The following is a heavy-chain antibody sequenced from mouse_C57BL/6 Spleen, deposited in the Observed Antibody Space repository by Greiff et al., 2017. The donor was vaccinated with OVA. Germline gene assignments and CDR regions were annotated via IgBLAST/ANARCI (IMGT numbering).Heavy chain of an antibody. CDR3: TGSNWYFDV. Sequence: VQLVESGAELVRPGASVTLSCKASGYTFTDYEMHWVKQTPVHGLEWIGAIDPETGGTAYNQKFKGKAILTADKSSSTAYMELRSLTSEDSAVYYCTGSNWYFDVWGTGTTVTVSS. J-gene: IGHJ1*03. CDR1: GYTFTDYE. CDR2: IDPETGGT. V-gene: IGHV1-15*01. D-gene: IGHD1-1*01.